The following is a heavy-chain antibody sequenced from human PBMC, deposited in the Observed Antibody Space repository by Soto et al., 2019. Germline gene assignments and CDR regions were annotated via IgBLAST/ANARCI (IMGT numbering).Heavy chain of an antibody. J-gene: IGHJ4*02. CDR3: VREWGRLPPDY. V-gene: IGHV3-7*03. CDR1: GVTFSECW. Sequence: GGPRRLACGGAGVTFSECWMNWVRQAPGKGLEWVANIRKDGGGELYVDSVKGRFTISRDNAKNSLFLQMNSLRAEDTAVYYCVREWGRLPPDYWGPGPLVPV. CDR2: IRKDGGGE. D-gene: IGHD4-17*01.